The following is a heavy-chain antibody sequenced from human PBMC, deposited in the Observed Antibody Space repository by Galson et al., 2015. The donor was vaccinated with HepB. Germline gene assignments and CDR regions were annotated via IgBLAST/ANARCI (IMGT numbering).Heavy chain of an antibody. Sequence: SLRLSCAASGFTFSSYSMNWVRQAPGKGLEWVSSISSSSSYIYYADSVKGRFTISRDNAKNSLYLQMNSLRAEDTAVYYCARGQATMVQGPLKTGYYFDYWGQGTLVTVSS. CDR2: ISSSSSYI. D-gene: IGHD3-10*01. J-gene: IGHJ4*02. CDR3: ARGQATMVQGPLKTGYYFDY. CDR1: GFTFSSYS. V-gene: IGHV3-21*01.